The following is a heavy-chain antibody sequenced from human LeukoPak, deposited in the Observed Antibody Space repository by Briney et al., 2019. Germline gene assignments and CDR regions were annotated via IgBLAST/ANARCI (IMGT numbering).Heavy chain of an antibody. V-gene: IGHV1-2*06. Sequence: GASVKVSCKASGYTFTGYYMHWVRQAPGQGLEWMGRINPNSGGTNYAQKFQGRGTMTRETSISTAYMELSRLRSDDTAVSYCATDYYDSSGYPTTSDYWGQGTLVTVSS. CDR3: ATDYYDSSGYPTTSDY. CDR2: INPNSGGT. CDR1: GYTFTGYY. D-gene: IGHD3-22*01. J-gene: IGHJ4*02.